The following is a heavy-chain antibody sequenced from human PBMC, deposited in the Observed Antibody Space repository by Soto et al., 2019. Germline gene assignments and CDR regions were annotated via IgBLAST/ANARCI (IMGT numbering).Heavy chain of an antibody. J-gene: IGHJ3*02. Sequence: QVQLQESGPGLVKPSQTLSLTCTVSGGSISSGGYYWSWIRQHPGKGLEWIGYIYYSGSTYYNPSLKSRFTISVDTSKNQFSRKLSSVSAADTAVYYCARVCGGDCHNAFDIWGQGTMVTVSS. CDR1: GGSISSGGYY. CDR3: ARVCGGDCHNAFDI. V-gene: IGHV4-31*03. CDR2: IYYSGST. D-gene: IGHD2-21*02.